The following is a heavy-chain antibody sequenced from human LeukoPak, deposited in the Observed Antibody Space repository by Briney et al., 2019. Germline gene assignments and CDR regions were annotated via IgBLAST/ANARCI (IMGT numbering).Heavy chain of an antibody. CDR3: ARDGSSGWYWVDY. J-gene: IGHJ4*02. CDR1: GFTFSSYG. CDR2: IWYDGSNK. Sequence: GGSLRLSCAASGFTFSSYGMHWVRQAPGKGLEWLAVIWYDGSNKYYADSVTGRFTISRDNSKNPLYLQMNSLRAEDTAVYYCARDGSSGWYWVDYWGQGTLVTVSS. V-gene: IGHV3-33*01. D-gene: IGHD6-19*01.